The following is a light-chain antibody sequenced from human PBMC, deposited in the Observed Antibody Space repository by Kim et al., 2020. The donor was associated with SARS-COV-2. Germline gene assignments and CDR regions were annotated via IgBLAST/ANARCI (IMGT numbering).Light chain of an antibody. CDR2: NNV. V-gene: IGLV1-47*01. Sequence: ISFSGSQTTVGSNGVYCKHQLPPKPPKILVYNNVQRPPGVPDRFSAATPGTSAFLAISGLRSEEDADYFCATWDDSLNGVIIGGGTQLTVL. CDR3: ATWDDSLNGVI. CDR1: QTTVGSNG. J-gene: IGLJ2*01.